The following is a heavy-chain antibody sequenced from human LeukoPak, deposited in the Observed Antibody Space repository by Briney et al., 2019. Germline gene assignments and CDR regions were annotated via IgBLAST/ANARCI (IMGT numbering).Heavy chain of an antibody. V-gene: IGHV4-30-4*01. CDR3: ASVMVMGVSDY. Sequence: NWLRQAPGKGLEWIAYIYYSGSTYSNPSLKSQVNISVDTSKNQFSLKLSSVTAADTAVYYCASVMVMGVSDYWAQGPLVTVSS. CDR2: IYYSGST. J-gene: IGHJ4*02. D-gene: IGHD3-10*01.